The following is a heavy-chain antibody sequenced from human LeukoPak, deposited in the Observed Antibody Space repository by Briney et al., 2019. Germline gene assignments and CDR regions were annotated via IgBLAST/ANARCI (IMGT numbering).Heavy chain of an antibody. CDR2: INTDGEYI. V-gene: IGHV3-21*01. J-gene: IGHJ3*01. D-gene: IGHD3-3*01. Sequence: GGSLRLSCAASGFTFSTFNMNWVRQAPGKGLEWVSFINTDGEYIVYADSVRGRFTISRDNPKNSLYLQMNSLSAEDTAEYYCARDLSITTRAFDFWGQGTMVTVS. CDR1: GFTFSTFN. CDR3: ARDLSITTRAFDF.